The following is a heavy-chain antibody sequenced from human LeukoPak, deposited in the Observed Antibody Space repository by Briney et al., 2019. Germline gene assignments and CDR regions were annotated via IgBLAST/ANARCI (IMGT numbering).Heavy chain of an antibody. D-gene: IGHD3-3*01. CDR3: ARDRDAGIGFWSGYYGDWFDP. V-gene: IGHV1-69*04. CDR1: GGTFSSYA. Sequence: ASVKVSCKASGGTFSSYAISWVRQAPGQGLEWMGRIIPILGIANYAQKFQGRVTITADKSTSTAYMELSSLRSEDTAVYYCARDRDAGIGFWSGYYGDWFDPWGQGTLVTVSS. J-gene: IGHJ5*02. CDR2: IIPILGIA.